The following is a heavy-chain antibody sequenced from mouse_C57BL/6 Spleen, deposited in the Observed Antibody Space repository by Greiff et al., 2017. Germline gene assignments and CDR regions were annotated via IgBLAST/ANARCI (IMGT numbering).Heavy chain of an antibody. J-gene: IGHJ2*01. V-gene: IGHV1-50*01. CDR3: ARSDY. CDR2: IDPSDSYT. CDR1: GYNFTSYW. Sequence: QVQLQQPGAELVKPGASVKLSCKASGYNFTSYWMQWVKQRPGQGLEWIGEIDPSDSYTNYNQKFKGKATLTVDTSSGTAYMQLSSLTSEDSAVYYCARSDYWGQGTTLSAYS.